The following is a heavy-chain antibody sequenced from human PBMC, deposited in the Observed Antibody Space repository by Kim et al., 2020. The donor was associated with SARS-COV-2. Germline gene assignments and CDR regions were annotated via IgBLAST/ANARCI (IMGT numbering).Heavy chain of an antibody. D-gene: IGHD1-26*01. CDR1: GGSINNGGYY. CDR3: ARVPGAGSRTGNFDY. J-gene: IGHJ4*02. V-gene: IGHV4-39*07. Sequence: SETLSLTCTVSGGSINNGGYYWGWIRQPPGKGLEWIGSIYYSGSTDYNPSLRSRVTISIDTSNSQFSLKLKSVTAADTAVYYCARVPGAGSRTGNFDYWGRGTLVTVSS. CDR2: IYYSGST.